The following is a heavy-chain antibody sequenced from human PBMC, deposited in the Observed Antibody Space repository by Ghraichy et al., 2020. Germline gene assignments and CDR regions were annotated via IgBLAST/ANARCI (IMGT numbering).Heavy chain of an antibody. J-gene: IGHJ4*02. CDR3: AKSLTTFGYFDS. Sequence: GGSLRLSCAATGFTFSGYAMTWVRQAPGEGLEWVSAISSTAGNTYYVDSVKGRFTISRDHSKNTLYLQMNSLRAEDTAIYYCAKSLTTFGYFDSWGQGTLVTVSS. CDR1: GFTFSGYA. V-gene: IGHV3-23*01. D-gene: IGHD2/OR15-2a*01. CDR2: ISSTAGNT.